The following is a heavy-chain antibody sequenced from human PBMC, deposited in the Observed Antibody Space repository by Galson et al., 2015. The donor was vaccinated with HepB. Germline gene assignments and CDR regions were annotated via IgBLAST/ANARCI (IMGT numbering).Heavy chain of an antibody. J-gene: IGHJ6*02. V-gene: IGHV3-74*01. CDR3: ARVYSAAPYYYYGMDV. CDR2: INSDGSST. CDR1: GFTFSSYW. D-gene: IGHD1-26*01. Sequence: SLRLSCAASGFTFSSYWMHWVRQAPGKGLVWVSRINSDGSSTSYADSVKGRFTISRDNAKNTLYLQMNSLRAEDTAVYYCARVYSAAPYYYYGMDVWGQGTTVTVSS.